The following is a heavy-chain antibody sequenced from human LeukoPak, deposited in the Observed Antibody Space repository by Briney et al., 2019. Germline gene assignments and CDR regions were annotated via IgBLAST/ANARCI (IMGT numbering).Heavy chain of an antibody. J-gene: IGHJ4*02. V-gene: IGHV3-53*04. CDR2: IYSGGST. CDR1: WVNLSSNH. Sequence: PGGVLKISWATPWVNLSSNHINLGRQAPGKGLEVGPGIYSGGSTYYADSVKGRFTISRHNSKNTLYLQMNSLRAEDTAVYYCARDPFAYYDSSGYFDYWGQGTLVTVSS. D-gene: IGHD3-22*01. CDR3: ARDPFAYYDSSGYFDY.